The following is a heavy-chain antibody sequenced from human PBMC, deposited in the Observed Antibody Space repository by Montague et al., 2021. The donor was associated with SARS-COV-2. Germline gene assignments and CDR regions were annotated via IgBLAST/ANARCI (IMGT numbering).Heavy chain of an antibody. D-gene: IGHD3-22*01. V-gene: IGHV1-8*01. J-gene: IGHJ6*02. CDR3: ARDSFFVGDSSADYYYGMDV. CDR1: GYTFTSYD. Sequence: SVKVSCKASGYTFTSYDINWVRQATGQGLEWMGWMNPNSGITGYAQKFQGRVTMTRNTSISTAYMELSSLRSEDTAVYYCARDSFFVGDSSADYYYGMDVWGQGTTVTVSS. CDR2: MNPNSGIT.